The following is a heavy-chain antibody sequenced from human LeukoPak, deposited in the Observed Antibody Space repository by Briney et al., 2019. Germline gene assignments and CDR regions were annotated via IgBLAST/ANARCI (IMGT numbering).Heavy chain of an antibody. CDR2: INHSGST. V-gene: IGHV4-34*01. J-gene: IGHJ4*02. CDR3: ARGRDIVVVPAAPVEYYFDY. CDR1: GGSFSGYY. Sequence: SETLSPTCAVYGGSFSGYYWSWIRQPPGKGLEWIGEINHSGSTNYNPSLKSRVTISVDTSKNQFSLKLSSVTAADTAVYYCARGRDIVVVPAAPVEYYFDYWGQGTLVTVSS. D-gene: IGHD2-2*01.